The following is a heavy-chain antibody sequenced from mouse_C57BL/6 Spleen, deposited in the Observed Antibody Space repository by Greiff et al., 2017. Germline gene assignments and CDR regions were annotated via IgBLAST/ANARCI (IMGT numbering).Heavy chain of an antibody. CDR3: ARYRAGFDY. CDR2: INPGSGGT. J-gene: IGHJ2*01. Sequence: VQLQQSGAELVRPGTSVKVSCKASGYAFTNYLIEWVKQRPGQGLEWIGVINPGSGGTNYNEKFKGKATLTADKSSSTAYMQLSSLTSEDSAVYFCARYRAGFDYWGQGTTLTVSS. V-gene: IGHV1-54*01. CDR1: GYAFTNYL.